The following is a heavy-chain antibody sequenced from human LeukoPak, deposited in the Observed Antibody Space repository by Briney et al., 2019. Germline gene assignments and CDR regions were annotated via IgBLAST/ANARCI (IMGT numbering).Heavy chain of an antibody. J-gene: IGHJ3*02. D-gene: IGHD3-10*01. Sequence: SETLSLTCTVSGYSISSGYYWGWIRQPPGKGLEWIGSIYHSGSTYYNPSLKSRVTISVDTSKNQFSLKLSSVTAADTAVYYCARDPTMDRGAFDIWGQGTMVTVSS. CDR3: ARDPTMDRGAFDI. CDR2: IYHSGST. CDR1: GYSISSGYY. V-gene: IGHV4-38-2*02.